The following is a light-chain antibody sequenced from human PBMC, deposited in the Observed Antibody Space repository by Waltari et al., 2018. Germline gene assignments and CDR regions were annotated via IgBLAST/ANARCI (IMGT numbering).Light chain of an antibody. Sequence: QSALTQPASVSGSPGQSITISCTGTSRYVGGYNLVSWYQQHPGTAPKLIIYGGSKRPSGVSNRFSGSKSGNTASLTISGLQAEDEAAYYCCSYTTSITWVFGGGTKLTVL. CDR1: SRYVGGYNL. V-gene: IGLV2-23*01. CDR3: CSYTTSITWV. J-gene: IGLJ3*02. CDR2: GGS.